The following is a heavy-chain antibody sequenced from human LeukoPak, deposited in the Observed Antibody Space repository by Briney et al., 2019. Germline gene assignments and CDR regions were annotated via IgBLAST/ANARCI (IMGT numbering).Heavy chain of an antibody. J-gene: IGHJ4*02. CDR2: IYYSGSGST. V-gene: IGHV4-59*01. D-gene: IGHD3-10*01. Sequence: SETLSLTCTVSGGSISSYYWSWIRQPPGKGLEWIGYIYYSGSGSTNYNPSLKSRVTISVDTSKNQFSLKLSSVTAADTAVYYCARGDYSGSDWGQGTLVTVSS. CDR3: ARGDYSGSD. CDR1: GGSISSYY.